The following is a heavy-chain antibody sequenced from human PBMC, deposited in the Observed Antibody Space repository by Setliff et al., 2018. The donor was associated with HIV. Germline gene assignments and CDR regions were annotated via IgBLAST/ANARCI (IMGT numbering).Heavy chain of an antibody. V-gene: IGHV4-4*08. Sequence: LSLTCTVSGGSISSHYWSWIRQPPGKGLEWIGHVYTDGSTNYNPSLNSRVTISVDMSKNQFSLKLSSVTAADTAVYYCATYADRESNRFDPWGQGILVTVSS. CDR2: VYTDGST. D-gene: IGHD3-10*01. CDR1: GGSISSHY. J-gene: IGHJ5*02. CDR3: ATYADRESNRFDP.